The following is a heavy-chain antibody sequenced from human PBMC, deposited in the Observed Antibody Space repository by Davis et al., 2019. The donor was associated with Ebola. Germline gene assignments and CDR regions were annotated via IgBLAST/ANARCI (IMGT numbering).Heavy chain of an antibody. CDR3: ARDGGDSGIRFDS. V-gene: IGHV3-74*01. CDR2: INTDGSYT. CDR1: GFTFSSSW. J-gene: IGHJ4*02. D-gene: IGHD3-10*01. Sequence: GESLKISCAASGFTFSSSWMHWVRQAPGKGLIWVSRINTDGSYTSYADSVKGRFTISRDNAKNTVFLQMRSLRAEDTAVFYCARDGGDSGIRFDSWGQGTLVTVSS.